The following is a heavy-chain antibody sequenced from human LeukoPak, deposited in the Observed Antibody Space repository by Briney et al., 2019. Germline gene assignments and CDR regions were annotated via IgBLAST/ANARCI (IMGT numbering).Heavy chain of an antibody. CDR3: AREMAMAVAGISWFGP. J-gene: IGHJ5*02. Sequence: GGSLRLSCAASGFTFSSYWMSWVRQAPGKGLEWVANIKQDGSEKYYVDSVKGRFTISRDNAKNSLSLQMNSLRAEDTAVYYCAREMAMAVAGISWFGPWGQGTLVTVSS. CDR2: IKQDGSEK. CDR1: GFTFSSYW. D-gene: IGHD6-19*01. V-gene: IGHV3-7*01.